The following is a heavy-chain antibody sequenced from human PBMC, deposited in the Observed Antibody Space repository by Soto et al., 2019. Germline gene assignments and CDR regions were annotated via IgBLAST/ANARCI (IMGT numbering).Heavy chain of an antibody. CDR1: GDSISSYY. J-gene: IGHJ4*02. CDR3: ARRRSYGDSDY. CDR2: IYYIGGT. Sequence: SETLSLTCTVSGDSISSYYWSWIRQPPGKGLEWIGYIYYIGGTNYNPSLKSRVTISVDTSKNQFSLKLSSVTAADTAVYYCARRRSYGDSDYWGQGTLVTSPQ. V-gene: IGHV4-59*08. D-gene: IGHD4-17*01.